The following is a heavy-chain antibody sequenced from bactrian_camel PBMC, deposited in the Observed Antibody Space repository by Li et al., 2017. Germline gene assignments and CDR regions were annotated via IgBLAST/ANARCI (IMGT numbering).Heavy chain of an antibody. Sequence: HVQLVESGGGPVRTGGPLRLSCTASGEWYDSYCLAWFRQVPGKTREGVAVIEPDDVRTYAGSVKGRFAISRDNAKRALYLQMSSLQPEDTAMYYCAAEGPVSRCTYGGALAPGEKSYWSQGTQVTVS. CDR1: GEWYDSYC. CDR3: AAEGPVSRCTYGGALAPGEKSY. V-gene: IGHV3S53*01. D-gene: IGHD7*01. CDR2: IEPDDVR. J-gene: IGHJ4*01.